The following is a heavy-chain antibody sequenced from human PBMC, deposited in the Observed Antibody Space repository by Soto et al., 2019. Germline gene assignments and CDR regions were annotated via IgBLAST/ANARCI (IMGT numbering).Heavy chain of an antibody. Sequence: SETLSLTCTVSGGSINNYYWSWFRQPPGKGLEWIGYVYYSGSTKYNPSLKSRVAISVDTSKNQFSLKVNSVTAADTAVYYCAKTTPSGNHDQGGQGTLFTVPS. CDR3: AKTTPSGNHDQ. V-gene: IGHV4-59*01. CDR1: GGSINNYY. CDR2: VYYSGST. J-gene: IGHJ4*02. D-gene: IGHD1-7*01.